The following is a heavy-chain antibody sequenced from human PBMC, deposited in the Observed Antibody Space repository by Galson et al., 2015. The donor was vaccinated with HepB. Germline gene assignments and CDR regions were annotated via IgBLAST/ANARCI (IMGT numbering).Heavy chain of an antibody. CDR2: INPNSGGT. V-gene: IGHV1-2*06. CDR1: GYTFTGYY. CDR3: ARDMAGELPLGG. D-gene: IGHD1-26*01. J-gene: IGHJ4*02. Sequence: SVKVSCKASGYTFTGYYMHWVRQAPGQGLEWMGRINPNSGGTNYAQKFQGRVTMTRDTSISTAYMELIRLRSDDTAVYYCARDMAGELPLGGWGQGTLVTVSS.